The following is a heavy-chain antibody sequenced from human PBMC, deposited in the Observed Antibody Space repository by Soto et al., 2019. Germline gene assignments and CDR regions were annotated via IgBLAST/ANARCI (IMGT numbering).Heavy chain of an antibody. CDR3: ARSYVWGSYRYLGY. CDR1: GGSFSGYY. CDR2: INHSGST. D-gene: IGHD3-16*02. Sequence: PSETLSLTCAVYGGSFSGYYWSWIRQPPGKGLEWIGEINHSGSTNYNPSLKSRVTISVDTSKNQFSLKLSSVTAADTAVYYCARSYVWGSYRYLGYWGQGTLVTVSS. J-gene: IGHJ4*02. V-gene: IGHV4-34*01.